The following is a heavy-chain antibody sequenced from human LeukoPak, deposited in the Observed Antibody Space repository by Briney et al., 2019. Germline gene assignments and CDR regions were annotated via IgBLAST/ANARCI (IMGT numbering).Heavy chain of an antibody. V-gene: IGHV4-39*01. CDR1: GGSISSSSYY. J-gene: IGHJ6*02. CDR3: TSRERGYSYGVYGMDV. CDR2: IYYSGST. Sequence: SETLSLTCTVSGGSISSSSYYWGWIRQPPGKGLGWIGSIYYSGSTYYNPSLKSRVTISVDTSKNQFSLKLSSVTAADTAVYYCTSRERGYSYGVYGMDVWGQGTTVTVSS. D-gene: IGHD5-18*01.